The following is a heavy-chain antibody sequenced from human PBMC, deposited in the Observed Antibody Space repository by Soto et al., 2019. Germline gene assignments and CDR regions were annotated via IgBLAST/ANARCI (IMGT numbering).Heavy chain of an antibody. CDR1: GFTFGDYA. CDR3: TRDRYYFDY. Sequence: GGSLRLSCTASGFTFGDYAMSWVRQAPGKGLEWVGFIRSKAYGGTTEYAASVKGRFTISRDDSKSIAYLQMNSLKTEDTAVYYCTRDRYYFDYWGQGTLVTVS. V-gene: IGHV3-49*04. CDR2: IRSKAYGGTT. J-gene: IGHJ4*02.